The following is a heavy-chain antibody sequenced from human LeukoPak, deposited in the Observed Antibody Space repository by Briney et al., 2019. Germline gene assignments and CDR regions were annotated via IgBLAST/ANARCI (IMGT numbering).Heavy chain of an antibody. V-gene: IGHV3-72*01. J-gene: IGHJ4*02. CDR2: IKNQAYSYTS. CDR3: ARGSPYSGTYYIDY. CDR1: GFTFSDHF. Sequence: PGGSLRLSCAASGFTFSDHFMDWVRQAPGKGLEWVGRIKNQAYSYTSEYAASVKGRFTISRDDSKNSVYLRMNSLKIEDTAVYYCARGSPYSGTYYIDYWGQGTLVPVSS. D-gene: IGHD1-26*01.